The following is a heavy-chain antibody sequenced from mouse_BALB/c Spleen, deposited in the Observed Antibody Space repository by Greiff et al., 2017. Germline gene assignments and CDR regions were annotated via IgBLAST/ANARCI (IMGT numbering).Heavy chain of an antibody. V-gene: IGHV5-17*02. J-gene: IGHJ3*01. Sequence: EVKLVESGGGLVQPGGSRKLSCAASGFTFSSFGMHWVRQAPEKGLEWVAYISSGSSTIYYADTVKGRFTISRDNPKNTLFLQMTSLRSEDTAMYYCARVGTTATWFAYWGQGTLVTVSA. CDR2: ISSGSSTI. CDR3: ARVGTTATWFAY. D-gene: IGHD1-2*01. CDR1: GFTFSSFG.